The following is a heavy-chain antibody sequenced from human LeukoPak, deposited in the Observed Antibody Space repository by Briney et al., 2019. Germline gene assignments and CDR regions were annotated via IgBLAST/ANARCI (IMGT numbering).Heavy chain of an antibody. V-gene: IGHV3-23*01. CDR2: ISDSGGST. Sequence: GGSLRLSCAASGFTFSSYAMSWVRQAPGKGLEWVAAISDSGGSTYYADSVKGRFTISRDNSKNTLYLQMNGLRAEDTAVYYCARATTGYYPYYFDYWGQGTLVTVSS. J-gene: IGHJ4*02. CDR1: GFTFSSYA. CDR3: ARATTGYYPYYFDY. D-gene: IGHD3-9*01.